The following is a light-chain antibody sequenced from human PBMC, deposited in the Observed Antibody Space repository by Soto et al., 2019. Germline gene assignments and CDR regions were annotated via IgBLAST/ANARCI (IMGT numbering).Light chain of an antibody. J-gene: IGLJ1*01. Sequence: QSALTQPASVSGSPGQSITISCTGVSSDVGSYNLVSWYQQHPDTAPQLIIYEVTKRPSGVSNRFSGSKSGNTASLTISGLQTEDEADYYCCSYAGRSHYVFGTGTQLTVL. V-gene: IGLV2-23*02. CDR1: SSDVGSYNL. CDR2: EVT. CDR3: CSYAGRSHYV.